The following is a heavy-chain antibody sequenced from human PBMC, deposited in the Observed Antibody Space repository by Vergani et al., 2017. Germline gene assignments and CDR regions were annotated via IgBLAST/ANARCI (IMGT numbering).Heavy chain of an antibody. D-gene: IGHD4-17*01. Sequence: EVQLLESGGDLVQPGGSLRLSCETSGFIFSDYNLNWVRQAPGSGLEWVASISGRSSYVIYAVSVKGRFTISRDNAKNSLYLQMNSLRAEDTAVYYCAREWPLRAAAGRPGLYGDYAPFDYWGQGTLVTVSS. CDR2: ISGRSSYV. CDR3: AREWPLRAAAGRPGLYGDYAPFDY. V-gene: IGHV3-21*01. CDR1: GFIFSDYN. J-gene: IGHJ4*02.